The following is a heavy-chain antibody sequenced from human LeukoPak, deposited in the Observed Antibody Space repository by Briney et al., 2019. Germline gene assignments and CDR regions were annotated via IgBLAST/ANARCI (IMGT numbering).Heavy chain of an antibody. Sequence: ASETLSLTCTVSGGSISSSSYYWGWIRQPPGKGLEWIGSIYYSGSTYYNPSLKSRVTISVDTSKNQFSLKLSSVTAADTAVYYCARQDYGDYVRDWYFDLWGRGTLVTVSS. V-gene: IGHV4-39*01. D-gene: IGHD4-17*01. CDR3: ARQDYGDYVRDWYFDL. CDR1: GGSISSSSYY. J-gene: IGHJ2*01. CDR2: IYYSGST.